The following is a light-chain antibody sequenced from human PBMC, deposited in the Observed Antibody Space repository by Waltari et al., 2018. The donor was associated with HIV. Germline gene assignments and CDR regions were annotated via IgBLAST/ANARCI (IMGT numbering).Light chain of an antibody. J-gene: IGLJ3*02. V-gene: IGLV2-14*01. CDR2: EFR. CDR3: SSYTSTSTV. Sequence: QSALTQPASVSGSPGQSITISCTGTSSDVGGYNYVLWYQQHPGTAPKLMIYEFRYRPSGVSNRFSGSKSGNTASLTISGLQAEDEADYYCSSYTSTSTVFGGGTKLTVL. CDR1: SSDVGGYNY.